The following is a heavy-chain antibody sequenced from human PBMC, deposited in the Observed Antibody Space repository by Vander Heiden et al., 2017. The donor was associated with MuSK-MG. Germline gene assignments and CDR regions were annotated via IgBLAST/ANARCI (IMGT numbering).Heavy chain of an antibody. CDR1: GGTFSSYA. CDR3: ARDYARYCSSTSCESNYFDY. CDR2: IIPIFGTA. V-gene: IGHV1-69*01. D-gene: IGHD2-2*01. J-gene: IGHJ4*02. Sequence: QVQLVQSGAEVKKPGSSVKFSCKASGGTFSSYAISWVRQAPGQGLEWMGGIIPIFGTANYAQKFQGRVTITADESTSTAYMELSSLRSEDTAVYYCARDYARYCSSTSCESNYFDYWGQGTLVTVSS.